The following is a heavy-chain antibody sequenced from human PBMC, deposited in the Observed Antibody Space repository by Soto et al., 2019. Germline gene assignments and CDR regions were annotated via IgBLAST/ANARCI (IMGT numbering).Heavy chain of an antibody. CDR1: GFTFTSYS. Sequence: EVQLVESGGGLVKPGGSLRLSCAASGFTFTSYSMNWVRQAPGKGLEWVSSISSSSSYIYYADSVKGRFTISRDKAKNSLYLQMNSLRAEDWAVYYCASQGGGGYCSGDSCYWGHGTLVTVSS. J-gene: IGHJ4*01. CDR2: ISSSSSYI. CDR3: ASQGGGGYCSGDSCY. D-gene: IGHD2-15*01. V-gene: IGHV3-21*01.